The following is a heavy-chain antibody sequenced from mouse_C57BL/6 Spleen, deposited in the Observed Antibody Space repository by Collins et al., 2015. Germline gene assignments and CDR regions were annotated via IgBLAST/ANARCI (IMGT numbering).Heavy chain of an antibody. CDR1: GYSITSGYY. J-gene: IGHJ4*01. CDR3: ARDGYYDYERAMDY. CDR2: ISYDGSN. D-gene: IGHD2-4*01. V-gene: IGHV3-6*01. Sequence: DVQLQESGPGLVKPSQSLSLTCSVTGYSITSGYYWNWIRQFPGNKLEWMGYISYDGSNNYNPSLKNRISITRDTSKNQFFLKLNSVTTEDTATYYCARDGYYDYERAMDYWGQGTSVTVSS.